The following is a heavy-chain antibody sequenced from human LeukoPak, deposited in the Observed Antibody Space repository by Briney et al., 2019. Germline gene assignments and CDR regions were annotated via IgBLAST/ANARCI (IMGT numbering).Heavy chain of an antibody. CDR2: ISYDGSNK. CDR3: AKGLGGMDV. Sequence: PGGSLRLSCAASGFTFSSYGMHWVRQVPGKGLEWVAVISYDGSNKYYADSVKGRFTISRDNSKNALYLQMNSLRAEDTAVYYCAKGLGGMDVWGKGTTVTVSS. V-gene: IGHV3-30*18. J-gene: IGHJ6*04. CDR1: GFTFSSYG.